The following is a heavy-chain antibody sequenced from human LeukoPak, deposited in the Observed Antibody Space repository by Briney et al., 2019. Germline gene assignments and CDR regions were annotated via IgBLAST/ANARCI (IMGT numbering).Heavy chain of an antibody. CDR3: ARSVLYGSGSPYYFDY. D-gene: IGHD3-10*01. CDR1: GGSISSYY. J-gene: IGHJ4*02. V-gene: IGHV4-59*01. CDR2: ISYSGST. Sequence: KPSETLSLTCSVSGGSISSYYWSWIRQPPGKGLEWIGYISYSGSTNYNPSLKSRVSISVDTSKNQFSLKLSSVTAADTAVYYCARSVLYGSGSPYYFDYWGQGTLVTVSS.